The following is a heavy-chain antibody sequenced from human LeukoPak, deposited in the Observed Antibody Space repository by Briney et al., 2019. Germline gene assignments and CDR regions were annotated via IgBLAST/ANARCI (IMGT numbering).Heavy chain of an antibody. D-gene: IGHD3-10*01. CDR2: IIPIFGTA. CDR3: ARGSGTMVRGVRGYYYYYMDV. Sequence: SVKVSCKASGGTFSSYAISWVRQAPGQGLEWMGGIIPIFGTANYAQKFQGRVTITTDESTSTAYMELSSLGSEDTAVYYCARGSGTMVRGVRGYYYYYMDVWGKGTTVTVSS. J-gene: IGHJ6*03. CDR1: GGTFSSYA. V-gene: IGHV1-69*05.